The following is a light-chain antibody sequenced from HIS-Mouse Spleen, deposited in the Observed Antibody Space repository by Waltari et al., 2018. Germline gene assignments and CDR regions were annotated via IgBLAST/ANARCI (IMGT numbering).Light chain of an antibody. Sequence: SYELTQPPSVSVSPGQKARITCSGDALPTKYAYWYQQKSGQAPVLVIYEDSKRPSGIPERFSGSSSGTMATLTISGAQVEDEADYYCYSTDSSGNHVVFVGGTKLTVL. J-gene: IGLJ2*01. CDR3: YSTDSSGNHVV. CDR2: EDS. CDR1: ALPTKY. V-gene: IGLV3-10*01.